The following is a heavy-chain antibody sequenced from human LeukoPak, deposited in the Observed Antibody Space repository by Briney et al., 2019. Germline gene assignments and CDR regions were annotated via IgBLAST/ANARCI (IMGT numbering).Heavy chain of an antibody. CDR1: GGTISSVANY. CDR3: ARTVV. J-gene: IGHJ4*02. V-gene: IGHV4-30-4*01. CDR2: IYYSGST. Sequence: SETLTLTCAVSGGTISSVANYWSWIRQPPGKGLEWIGYIYYSGSTYYNPSLKSRVTISVDTSKNQFSLKLSSVTAADTAVYYCARTVVGGQGKGVTVSS. D-gene: IGHD4-11*01.